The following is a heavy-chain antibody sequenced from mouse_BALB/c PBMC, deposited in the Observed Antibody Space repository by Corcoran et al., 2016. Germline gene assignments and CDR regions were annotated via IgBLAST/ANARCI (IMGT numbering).Heavy chain of an antibody. J-gene: IGHJ1*01. V-gene: IGHV1S136*01. CDR1: GYTFTSYV. CDR3: AREGRRGYFDV. Sequence: EVQLQQSGPELVKPGASVKMSCKASGYTFTSYVMHWVKQKPGQGLEWIGYINPYNDGTKYNEKFKGKATLTSDKSPSTAYMELSSLTSEDSAVYYCAREGRRGYFDVWGAGTTVTVSS. CDR2: INPYNDGT.